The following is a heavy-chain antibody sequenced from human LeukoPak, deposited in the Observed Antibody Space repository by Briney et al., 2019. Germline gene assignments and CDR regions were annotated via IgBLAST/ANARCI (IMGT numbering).Heavy chain of an antibody. D-gene: IGHD6-13*01. CDR1: GYTFSNFD. Sequence: ASVKVSCKASGYTFSNFDINWVRQAPGQGLEWMGWMNPVSGDAGSAQKFQGRVTMTRDTSISTAYMELSRLRSDDTAVYYCAREYSSSVIPGYWGQGTLVTVSS. J-gene: IGHJ4*02. CDR3: AREYSSSVIPGY. V-gene: IGHV1-8*01. CDR2: MNPVSGDA.